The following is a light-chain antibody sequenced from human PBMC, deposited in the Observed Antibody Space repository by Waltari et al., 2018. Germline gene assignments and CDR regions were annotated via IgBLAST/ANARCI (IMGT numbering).Light chain of an antibody. J-gene: IGKJ1*01. CDR1: QSFSNA. CDR3: QQYATYPRT. Sequence: IQMTQSPSTLSASVGHRVTITCRASQSFSNALAWYQQKPGKAPKLLIYRASTLEIGVPSRFSGSGSGKDFILTISSLQPDDFATYYCQQYATYPRTFAQGTKVEVK. V-gene: IGKV1-5*03. CDR2: RAS.